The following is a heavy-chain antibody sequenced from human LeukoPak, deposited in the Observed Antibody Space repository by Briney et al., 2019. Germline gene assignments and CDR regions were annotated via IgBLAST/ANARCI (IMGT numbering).Heavy chain of an antibody. CDR3: ASSGSLDAFDI. Sequence: ASVKVSCKASGYAFTGYYIHWVRQAPGQGLEWMGWINPNSGGTNYAQKLQGRVTMTRDTSISTAYMELSRLRSDDTAVYYCASSGSLDAFDIWGQGTMVTVSS. CDR1: GYAFTGYY. CDR2: INPNSGGT. D-gene: IGHD1-26*01. V-gene: IGHV1-2*02. J-gene: IGHJ3*02.